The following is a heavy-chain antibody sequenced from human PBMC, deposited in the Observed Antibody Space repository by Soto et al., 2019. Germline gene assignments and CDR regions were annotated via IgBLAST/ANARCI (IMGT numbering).Heavy chain of an antibody. Sequence: GGSLRLSCAASGFTFNNYGMTWVRQAPGKGLEWVSAISGSGGSSYYADSVQGRFTISRDNNKNTLYLQMNSLRAEDTAVYYCAKVLGSWVFDPWGQGRLVTVSS. CDR2: ISGSGGSS. CDR3: AKVLGSWVFDP. V-gene: IGHV3-23*01. J-gene: IGHJ5*02. D-gene: IGHD3-10*01. CDR1: GFTFNNYG.